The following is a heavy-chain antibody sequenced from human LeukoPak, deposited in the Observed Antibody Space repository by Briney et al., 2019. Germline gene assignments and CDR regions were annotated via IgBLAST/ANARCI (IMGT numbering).Heavy chain of an antibody. CDR1: GGSFSGYY. J-gene: IGHJ4*02. CDR3: ARVADCGGDCYQGGPDY. V-gene: IGHV4-34*01. Sequence: SETLSLTCAVYGGSFSGYYWSWIRQPPGKGLEWIEEINHSGSTNYNPSLKSRVTISVDTSKNQFSLKLSSVTAADTAVYYCARVADCGGDCYQGGPDYWGQGTLVTVSS. D-gene: IGHD2-21*02. CDR2: INHSGST.